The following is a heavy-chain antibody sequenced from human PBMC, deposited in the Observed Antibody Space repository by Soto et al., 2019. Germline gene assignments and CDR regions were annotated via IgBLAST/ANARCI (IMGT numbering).Heavy chain of an antibody. D-gene: IGHD3-22*01. CDR1: GGSISSHY. CDR2: IYISGST. J-gene: IGHJ4*02. CDR3: AGYDSSGYYLDY. Sequence: PSETLSLTCSVSGGSISSHYWSWIRQPAGKGLEWIGLIYISGSTNYNPSLKSRVTMSVDTSKSQFSLKLSSVTAADTAVYYCAGYDSSGYYLDYWGQGTLVTVS. V-gene: IGHV4-4*07.